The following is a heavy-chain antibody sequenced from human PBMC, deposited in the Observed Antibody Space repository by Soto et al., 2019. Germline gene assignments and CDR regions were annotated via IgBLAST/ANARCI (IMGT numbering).Heavy chain of an antibody. J-gene: IGHJ6*02. CDR3: ARVPSTFDYYYAMDV. D-gene: IGHD3-16*01. CDR2: IFSSGTT. CDR1: GDSISSGNKY. V-gene: IGHV4-30-4*01. Sequence: SETLSLTCTVSGDSISSGNKYWSWIRQPPGKGLEWIGYIFSSGTTYYNPSLKSRLTMSLDASQNQFSLKLNSLTDADTAVYFCARVPSTFDYYYAMDVWGQGTTVTVSS.